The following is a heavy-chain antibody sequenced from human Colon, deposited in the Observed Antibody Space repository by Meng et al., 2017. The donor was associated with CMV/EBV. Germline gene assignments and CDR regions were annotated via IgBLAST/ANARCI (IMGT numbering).Heavy chain of an antibody. CDR3: AQGPGGGGYGV. CDR2: LYNSDGRT. V-gene: IGHV3-23*03. CDR1: GFGLSNYG. Sequence: GESLKISCAASGFGLSNYGINWVRQAPGKGLEWVSVLYNSDGRTYYAHSVKGRFTISRDRSKNTFYLQMRSLRGDDTAVYYCAQGPGGGGYGVWGQGTLVTVSS. J-gene: IGHJ4*02. D-gene: IGHD6-25*01.